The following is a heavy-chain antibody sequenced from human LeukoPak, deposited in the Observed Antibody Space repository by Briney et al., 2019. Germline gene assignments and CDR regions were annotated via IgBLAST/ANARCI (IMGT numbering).Heavy chain of an antibody. CDR3: ARSIPPDSAAAGIDY. J-gene: IGHJ4*02. CDR2: IIPIFGTA. Sequence: GASVKVSCKASGYTFSSYAISWVRQAPGQGLEWMGGIIPIFGTANYAQKFQGRVTITADESTSTAYMELSSLRSEDTAVYYCARSIPPDSAAAGIDYWGQGTLVTVSS. CDR1: GYTFSSYA. V-gene: IGHV1-69*13. D-gene: IGHD6-13*01.